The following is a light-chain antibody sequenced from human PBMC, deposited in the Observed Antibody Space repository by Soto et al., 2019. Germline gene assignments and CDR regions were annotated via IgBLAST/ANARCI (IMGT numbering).Light chain of an antibody. Sequence: QSVLTQPASVSGPPGQSITISCTGTSTDVGGYNYVSWHQQHPGKAPKLMIFDVTKRPSGVSNRFSGSKSGDTASLTISGLQAEDEADYYCSSYTRDKTVLFGGGTQLTVL. V-gene: IGLV2-14*03. CDR2: DVT. CDR1: STDVGGYNY. J-gene: IGLJ2*01. CDR3: SSYTRDKTVL.